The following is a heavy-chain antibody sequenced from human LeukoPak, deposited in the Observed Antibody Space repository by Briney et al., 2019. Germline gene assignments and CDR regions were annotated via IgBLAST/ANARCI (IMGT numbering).Heavy chain of an antibody. J-gene: IGHJ4*02. Sequence: SVKVSCKASGGTFSSYAISWVRQAPGQGLEWMGGIIPIFGTANYAQKFQGRVTITADESTSTAYMELSSLRSEDTAVYYCARLAGYSSGWYRLDYWGQGTLVTVSS. CDR1: GGTFSSYA. V-gene: IGHV1-69*01. D-gene: IGHD6-19*01. CDR2: IIPIFGTA. CDR3: ARLAGYSSGWYRLDY.